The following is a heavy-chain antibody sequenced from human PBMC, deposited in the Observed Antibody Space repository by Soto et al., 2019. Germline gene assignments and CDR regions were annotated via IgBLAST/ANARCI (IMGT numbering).Heavy chain of an antibody. V-gene: IGHV1-2*02. J-gene: IGHJ4*02. CDR3: GRGRSGELVIFY. CDR2: ISPQTGGT. Sequence: ASMKVPCQASGYTFTGDYIHWVRQAPEQGPEWMGEISPQTGGTKYAQKYQGRVTMTRDTSITTVYMELSNLSPDDTAVYYCGRGRSGELVIFYWGQGTLVTSPQ. D-gene: IGHD1-26*01. CDR1: GYTFTGDY.